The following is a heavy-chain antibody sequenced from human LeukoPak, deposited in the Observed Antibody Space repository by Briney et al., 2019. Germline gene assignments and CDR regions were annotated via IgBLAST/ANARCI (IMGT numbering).Heavy chain of an antibody. CDR1: GFTFSSHP. V-gene: IGHV3-23*01. J-gene: IGHJ4*02. D-gene: IGHD6-19*01. CDR3: AKLTSGWFEDF. CDR2: ISPTDGYT. Sequence: PGGSLRLSCAASGFTFSSHPMTWVRQAPGKGLGWVSTISPTDGYTYYVDSVKGRFTISRDFSKNTLYLQMNSLRAEDTAVYFCAKLTSGWFEDFWGQGTLVTVSS.